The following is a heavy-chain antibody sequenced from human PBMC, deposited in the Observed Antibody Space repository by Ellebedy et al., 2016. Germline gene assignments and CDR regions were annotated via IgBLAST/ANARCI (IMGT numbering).Heavy chain of an antibody. D-gene: IGHD3-16*01. J-gene: IGHJ4*02. CDR1: GGSFSGYY. CDR3: ARQGGLRGGFTEGQDFDY. Sequence: SQTLSLTXXVYGGSFSGYYWIWIRQPPGKGFEWIGEINHSGSSNHNPSLKSRVTMSVDMSQNQFSLRLRSVTAADTAVYYCARQGGLRGGFTEGQDFDYWGRGILVTVSA. V-gene: IGHV4-34*01. CDR2: INHSGSS.